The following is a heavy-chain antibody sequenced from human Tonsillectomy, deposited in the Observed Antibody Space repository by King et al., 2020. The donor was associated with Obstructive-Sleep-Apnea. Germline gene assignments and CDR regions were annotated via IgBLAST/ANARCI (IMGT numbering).Heavy chain of an antibody. CDR3: ARDRNVVVTDHWFDP. J-gene: IGHJ5*02. CDR1: GIPITSSSYK. V-gene: IGHV4-39*07. D-gene: IGHD2-21*02. CDR2: IYYSGNT. Sequence: QLQESGPGPVKPSETLSLTCTVSGIPITSSSYKWAWIRQSPGKGLEWIGTIYYSGNTHYNPSLKSRVTVSLDTSNNQFSLKMSSVTATDTAFYYCARDRNVVVTDHWFDPWGQGTLVTVSS.